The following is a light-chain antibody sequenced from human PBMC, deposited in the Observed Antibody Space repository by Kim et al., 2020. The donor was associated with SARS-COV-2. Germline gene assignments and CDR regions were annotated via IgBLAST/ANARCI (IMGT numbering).Light chain of an antibody. CDR1: SSDVGAYNY. Sequence: QSALTQPASMSGSPGQSITISCTGSSSDVGAYNYVSWYQQHPGKVPKLMIYEVSNRPSGVSNRFSGSKSGNMASLTISGLQAEDEADYYCTSNTSSSTLYVFGTGTKVTVL. CDR3: TSNTSSSTLYV. V-gene: IGLV2-14*01. J-gene: IGLJ1*01. CDR2: EVS.